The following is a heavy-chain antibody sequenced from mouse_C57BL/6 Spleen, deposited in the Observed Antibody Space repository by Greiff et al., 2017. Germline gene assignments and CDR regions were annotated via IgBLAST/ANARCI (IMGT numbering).Heavy chain of an antibody. J-gene: IGHJ2*01. V-gene: IGHV3-6*01. CDR1: GYSITSGYY. CDR2: ISYDGSN. Sequence: EVQLQQSFPCLVQPSQSLSLTCSVTGYSITSGYYWNWIRQFPGNKLEWMGYISYDGSNNYNPSLKNRISITRDTSKNQFFLKLNSVTTEDTATYYCARELGHYFDYWGQGTTLTVSS. D-gene: IGHD4-1*01. CDR3: ARELGHYFDY.